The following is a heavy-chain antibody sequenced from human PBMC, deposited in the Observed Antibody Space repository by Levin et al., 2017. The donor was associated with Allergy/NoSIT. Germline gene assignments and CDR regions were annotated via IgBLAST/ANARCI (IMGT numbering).Heavy chain of an antibody. J-gene: IGHJ4*02. CDR2: ISGSGGST. V-gene: IGHV3-23*01. CDR1: GFTFSSYA. Sequence: PGGSLRLSCAASGFTFSSYAMSWVRQAPGKGLEWVSAISGSGGSTYYADSVKGRFTISRDNSKNTLYLQMNSLRAEDTAVYYCAKSRGGWVGATRFDYWGQGTLVTVSS. D-gene: IGHD1-26*01. CDR3: AKSRGGWVGATRFDY.